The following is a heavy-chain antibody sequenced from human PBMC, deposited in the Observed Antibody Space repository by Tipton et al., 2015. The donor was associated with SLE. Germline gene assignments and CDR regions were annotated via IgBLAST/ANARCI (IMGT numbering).Heavy chain of an antibody. J-gene: IGHJ1*01. CDR2: INPNSGGT. CDR1: GYTFSDFY. Sequence: QLVQSGAEVKKPGASVKVSCKASGYTFSDFYIHWVRQAPGQGLEWMGRINPNSGGTNYAQKFQGRVTMTRDTPISTAYMELRSLRSDDTAVYYCARVGGSYYGKGYFQHWGQGTLVTVSS. CDR3: ARVGGSYYGKGYFQH. D-gene: IGHD1-26*01. V-gene: IGHV1-2*06.